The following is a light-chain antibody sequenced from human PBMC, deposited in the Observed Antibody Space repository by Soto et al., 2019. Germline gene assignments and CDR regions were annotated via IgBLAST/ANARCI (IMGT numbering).Light chain of an antibody. CDR1: SSDVGGYNY. J-gene: IGLJ3*02. CDR2: EVT. V-gene: IGLV2-14*01. CDR3: SSYTSRHTWV. Sequence: QSALTQPASASGSPGQSITISCTGTSSDVGGYNYVSWYQQHPGQVPKLTIYEVTNRPSGVSSRFSGSKSGNTSSLTISGLQAEDEADYYCSSYTSRHTWVFGGGTKLTVL.